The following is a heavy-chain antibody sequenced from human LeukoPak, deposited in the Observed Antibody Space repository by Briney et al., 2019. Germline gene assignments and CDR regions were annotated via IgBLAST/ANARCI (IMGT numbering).Heavy chain of an antibody. CDR1: GFTFSSYW. V-gene: IGHV3-74*01. J-gene: IGHJ4*02. CDR2: INSDGNST. CDR3: ARALQAIVVVPAAIGY. D-gene: IGHD2-2*02. Sequence: GGSLRLSCAASGFTFSSYWTHWVRQAPGKGLVWVSRINSDGNSTSYADSVKGRFTISRDNAKNTLYLQMNSLRAEDTAVYYCARALQAIVVVPAAIGYWGQGTLVTVSS.